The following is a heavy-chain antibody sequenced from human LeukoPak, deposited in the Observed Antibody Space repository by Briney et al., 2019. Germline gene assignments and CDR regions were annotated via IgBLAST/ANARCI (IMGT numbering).Heavy chain of an antibody. D-gene: IGHD3-16*01. CDR3: ARGKKGLYYYYGMDV. V-gene: IGHV3-74*01. CDR1: GFTFSSYW. Sequence: GGSLRLSCAASGFTFSSYWMHWVRQAPGKGLVWVSRINSDGSSTNYADSVKGRFTISRDNAKNTLYLQMNSLRAEDTAVYYCARGKKGLYYYYGMDVWGQGTTVTVSS. CDR2: INSDGSST. J-gene: IGHJ6*02.